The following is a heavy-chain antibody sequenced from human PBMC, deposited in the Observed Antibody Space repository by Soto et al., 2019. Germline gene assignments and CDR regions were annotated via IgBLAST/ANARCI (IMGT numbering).Heavy chain of an antibody. CDR3: ARVRDGYNYDY. V-gene: IGHV4-59*01. J-gene: IGHJ4*02. CDR2: IYYSGST. Sequence: SETLSLTCTVSGGSISSYYWSWIRQPPGKGLEWIGYIYYSGSTNYNPSLKSRVTISVDTSKNQFSLKQSSVTAADTAVYYCARVRDGYNYDYWGQGTLVTVS. CDR1: GGSISSYY. D-gene: IGHD5-12*01.